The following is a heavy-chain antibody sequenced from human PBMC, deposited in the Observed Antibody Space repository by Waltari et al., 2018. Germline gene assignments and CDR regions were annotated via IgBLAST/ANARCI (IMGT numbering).Heavy chain of an antibody. V-gene: IGHV4-34*01. Sequence: QVQLQQWGAGLLKPSETLSLTCAVYGGSFSGYYWSWIRQPPGKGLEWIGEIHHSGRTNYNPSLKSRVTISVDTSKNQFSLKLSSVTAADTAVYYCARRAKGYCSSTSCYTLNYYGMDVWGQGTTVTVSS. D-gene: IGHD2-2*02. CDR1: GGSFSGYY. CDR3: ARRAKGYCSSTSCYTLNYYGMDV. J-gene: IGHJ6*02. CDR2: IHHSGRT.